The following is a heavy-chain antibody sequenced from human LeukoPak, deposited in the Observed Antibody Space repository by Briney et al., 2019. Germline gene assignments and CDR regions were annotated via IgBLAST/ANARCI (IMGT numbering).Heavy chain of an antibody. D-gene: IGHD1-26*01. CDR3: ARDLDSGSYSRYFFDY. J-gene: IGHJ4*02. Sequence: ASVKVSCKASGYTFTGYYMHWVRQAPGQGLEWMGWINPNSGGTNYAQKFQGRVTMTRDTSISTAYMELSRLRSEDTAVYYCARDLDSGSYSRYFFDYWGQGTLVTVSS. V-gene: IGHV1-2*02. CDR2: INPNSGGT. CDR1: GYTFTGYY.